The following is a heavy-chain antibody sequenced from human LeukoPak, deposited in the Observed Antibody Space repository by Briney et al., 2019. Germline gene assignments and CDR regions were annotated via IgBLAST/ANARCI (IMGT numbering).Heavy chain of an antibody. J-gene: IGHJ4*02. D-gene: IGHD2-8*01. CDR3: ARDVLGGFDY. Sequence: GGSLRLSCAASGFTFSSNWMSWVRQAPGKGLEGVANIKQAGSEQYYVDSVKVRFTISRDNAKNSLYLQMNSLRGEDTAVYYCARDVLGGFDYCGEGALVTVPS. CDR2: IKQAGSEQ. CDR1: GFTFSSNW. V-gene: IGHV3-7*04.